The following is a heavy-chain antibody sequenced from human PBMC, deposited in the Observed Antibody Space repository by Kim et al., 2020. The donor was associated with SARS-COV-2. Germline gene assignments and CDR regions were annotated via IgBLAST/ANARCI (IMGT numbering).Heavy chain of an antibody. CDR2: INHSGST. CDR3: ARVAREQWLVPEFDY. D-gene: IGHD6-19*01. J-gene: IGHJ4*02. V-gene: IGHV4-34*01. CDR1: GGSFSGYY. Sequence: SETLSLTCAVYGGSFSGYYWSWIRQPPGKGLEWIGEINHSGSTNYNPSLKSRVTISVDTSKNQFSLKLSSVTAADTAVYYCARVAREQWLVPEFDYWGQGTLVTVSS.